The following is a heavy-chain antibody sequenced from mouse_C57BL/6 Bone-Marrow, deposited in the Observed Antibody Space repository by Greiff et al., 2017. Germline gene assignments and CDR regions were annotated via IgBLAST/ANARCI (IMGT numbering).Heavy chain of an antibody. Sequence: VQLQQSGAELVRPGASVTLSCKASGYTFTDYEMHWVKQTPVHGLEWIGAIDPEAGGTAYNQKFKGKAILTADKSSSTAYMELRSLTSEDSAVXYGTDYYDSCYDYYAMDYWGQGTSVTVSS. CDR2: IDPEAGGT. CDR3: TDYYDSCYDYYAMDY. CDR1: GYTFTDYE. V-gene: IGHV1-15*01. D-gene: IGHD1-1*01. J-gene: IGHJ4*01.